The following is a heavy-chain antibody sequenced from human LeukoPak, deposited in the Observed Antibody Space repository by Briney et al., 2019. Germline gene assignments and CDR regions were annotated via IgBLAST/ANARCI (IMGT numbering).Heavy chain of an antibody. CDR3: ATDFMMRISPYYYYYYMDV. D-gene: IGHD2/OR15-2a*01. Sequence: GGXLRLSCVASGFTFSDYEMNWVRQAPGKGLEGMSYIRNSGSNTYYAESVKGRLKISRDKAKNTLYMEMNRQRAEDTAVYYCATDFMMRISPYYYYYYMDVWGKGTTVTVSS. J-gene: IGHJ6*03. CDR2: IRNSGSNT. CDR1: GFTFSDYE. V-gene: IGHV3-48*03.